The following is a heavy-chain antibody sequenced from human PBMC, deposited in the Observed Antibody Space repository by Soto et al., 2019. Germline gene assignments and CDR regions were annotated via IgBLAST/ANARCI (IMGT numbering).Heavy chain of an antibody. CDR2: IYPGDSDT. V-gene: IGHV5-51*01. D-gene: IGHD3-3*01. CDR3: ARLGFNYDFLSGYYNVHHYYGIAV. J-gene: IGHJ6*02. CDR1: GYKVSTWHNFTSYW. Sequence: GESLKISCMGSGYKVSTWHNFTSYWIAWVRQMPGEGLEWMGIIYPGDSDTRYSPSFQGQITISADKSINSVYLQWSSLKASDTATYYCARLGFNYDFLSGYYNVHHYYGIAVWGQGTTVTVSS.